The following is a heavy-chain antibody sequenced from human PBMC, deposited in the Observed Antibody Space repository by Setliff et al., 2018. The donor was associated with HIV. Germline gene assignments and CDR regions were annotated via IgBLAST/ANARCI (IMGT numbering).Heavy chain of an antibody. J-gene: IGHJ4*02. CDR1: GGSFSGYY. D-gene: IGHD7-27*01. CDR2: INHSGST. Sequence: ASETLSLTCAVYGGSFSGYYWTWIRQPPGKGLEWIGEINHSGSTNYNPSLRGRVTISVDTSKNQFSLKLSSVTAADTAVYYCAVGMASLNYWGQGTLVTVSS. V-gene: IGHV4-34*01. CDR3: AVGMASLNY.